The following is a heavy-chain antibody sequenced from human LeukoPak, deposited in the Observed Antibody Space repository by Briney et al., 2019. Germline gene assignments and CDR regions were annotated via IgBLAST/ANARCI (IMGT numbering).Heavy chain of an antibody. Sequence: GGSLRLSCVASGFTFSSDWMHWVRQAPGKGLVWVSRINPTGSTSNYEDSVKGRFTISRDNAKNTLYLQMNSLRAEDTAVYFCARGIRGSYGTDYWGQGTLVTVSS. D-gene: IGHD1-26*01. V-gene: IGHV3-74*01. J-gene: IGHJ4*02. CDR3: ARGIRGSYGTDY. CDR1: GFTFSSDW. CDR2: INPTGSTS.